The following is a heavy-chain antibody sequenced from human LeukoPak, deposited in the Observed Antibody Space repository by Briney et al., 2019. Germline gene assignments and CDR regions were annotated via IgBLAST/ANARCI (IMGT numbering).Heavy chain of an antibody. Sequence: SVRVSCKASGGTFSSYAISWVRQAPGQGLEWMGGIIPIFGTANYAQKLQGRVTITADESTSTAYMELSSLRSEDTAVYYCARVAYCSSTTPTSCFLDYWGQGTLVTVSS. D-gene: IGHD2-2*01. CDR2: IIPIFGTA. J-gene: IGHJ4*02. CDR1: GGTFSSYA. CDR3: ARVAYCSSTTPTSCFLDY. V-gene: IGHV1-69*13.